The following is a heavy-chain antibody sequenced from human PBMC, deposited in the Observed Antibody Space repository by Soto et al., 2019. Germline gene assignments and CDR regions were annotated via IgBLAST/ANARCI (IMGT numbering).Heavy chain of an antibody. Sequence: GGSLRLSCAASGFTFNNYAMNWVRQAPGKGLEWVSTISPVGYNTYYADSVKGQFTISRDNSKNTLYLQMNSLRVEDTAVYYCAKGNPTNDWGQGTLVTVSS. D-gene: IGHD1-1*01. V-gene: IGHV3-23*01. CDR2: ISPVGYNT. CDR3: AKGNPTND. CDR1: GFTFNNYA. J-gene: IGHJ4*02.